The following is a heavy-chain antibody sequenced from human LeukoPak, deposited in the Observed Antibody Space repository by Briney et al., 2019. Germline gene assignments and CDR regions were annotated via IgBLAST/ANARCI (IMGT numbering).Heavy chain of an antibody. J-gene: IGHJ4*02. CDR2: IYYSGST. V-gene: IGHV4-61*01. D-gene: IGHD6-13*01. CDR3: ARAGRAHIAAADY. CDR1: GGSISSGSYY. Sequence: PSETLSLTCTVSGGSISSGSYYWSWIRQPPGKGLEWIGYIYYSGSTNYNPSLKSRVTISVDTSKNQFSLKLSSVTAADTAVYYCARAGRAHIAAADYWGQGTLVTVSS.